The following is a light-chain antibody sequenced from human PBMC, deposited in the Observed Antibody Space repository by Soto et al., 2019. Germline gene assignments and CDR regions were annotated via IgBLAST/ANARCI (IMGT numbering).Light chain of an antibody. J-gene: IGKJ4*01. Sequence: AIRMTQSPXSLXASTGXXVXXXXRXSQGISSYLAWYQQKPGKAPKLLIYAASTLQSGVPSRFSGSGSGTDFTLTISCLQSEDFATYYCQQYYSSSFFGGGTKVEIK. V-gene: IGKV1-8*01. CDR1: QGISSY. CDR3: QQYYSSSF. CDR2: AAS.